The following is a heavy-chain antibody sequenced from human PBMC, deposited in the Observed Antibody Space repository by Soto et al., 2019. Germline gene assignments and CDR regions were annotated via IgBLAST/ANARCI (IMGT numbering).Heavy chain of an antibody. D-gene: IGHD3-10*01. CDR2: SIPIAAIA. Sequence: QVQLVQSGAEVKKPGSSVKVSCKASGGTFSRYTINWVRQAPGQGLAWMGRSIPIAAIANYTQKFQGRVTITVDKSSTTAYMELSSLRSDYTAVYYCARGSTIVRGAPSWFDPWGQGTLVTVSS. J-gene: IGHJ5*02. CDR1: GGTFSRYT. CDR3: ARGSTIVRGAPSWFDP. V-gene: IGHV1-69*02.